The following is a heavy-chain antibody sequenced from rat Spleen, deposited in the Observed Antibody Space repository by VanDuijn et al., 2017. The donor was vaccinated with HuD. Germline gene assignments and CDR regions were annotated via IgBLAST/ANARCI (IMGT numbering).Heavy chain of an antibody. J-gene: IGHJ2*01. Sequence: EVQLVESGGGLVQPGRSLKLSCAASGFTFSNYFMSWVRQAPTQGLEWVASITNSGGSTFFRDSVKGRFTISRDNAKSTLYLQMDSLRSEDTATYYCARHAGDCGSYFDYWGQGVMVTVSS. CDR2: ITNSGGST. V-gene: IGHV5S23*01. CDR1: GFTFSNYF. D-gene: IGHD4-2*01. CDR3: ARHAGDCGSYFDY.